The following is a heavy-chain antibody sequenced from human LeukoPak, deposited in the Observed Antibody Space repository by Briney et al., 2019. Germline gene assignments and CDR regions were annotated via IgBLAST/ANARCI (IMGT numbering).Heavy chain of an antibody. CDR1: GGTFSSYA. J-gene: IGHJ4*02. V-gene: IGHV1-69*01. Sequence: SVKVSCKASGGTFSSYAISWVRQAPGQGLEWMGGIIPILGTANYAQKFQGRVTITADESTSTAYMELSSLRSEDTAVYYCAREQGTRGPFDYWGQGTLVTVSS. CDR3: AREQGTRGPFDY. CDR2: IIPILGTA. D-gene: IGHD3-10*01.